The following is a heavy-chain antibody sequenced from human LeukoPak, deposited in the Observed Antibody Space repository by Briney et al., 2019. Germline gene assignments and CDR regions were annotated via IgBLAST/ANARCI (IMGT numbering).Heavy chain of an antibody. CDR2: ISHSGST. D-gene: IGHD6-13*01. J-gene: IGHJ3*02. CDR1: GGSFSGYY. Sequence: PSDTLSLTCAVYGGSFSGYYWSWIRQPPGKGLEWIGEISHSGSTNYNPSLKSRVTISVDTSKNQFSLKLSSVTAADTAVYYCATGRDSSSWDDAFDIWGQGTMVTVSS. V-gene: IGHV4-34*01. CDR3: ATGRDSSSWDDAFDI.